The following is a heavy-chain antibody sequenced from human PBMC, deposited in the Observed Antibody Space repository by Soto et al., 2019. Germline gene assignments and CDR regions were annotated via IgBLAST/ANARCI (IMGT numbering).Heavy chain of an antibody. CDR3: ARQTTVVADY. J-gene: IGHJ4*02. V-gene: IGHV3-48*02. Sequence: GPLRPSGSASGFTFRSYSMNGVRQAPGKGLEWVSYISSSSSTIYYADSVKGRFTISRDNAKNSLYLQMNSLRDEDTDVYYCARQTTVVADYWGQGTLVTVYS. CDR1: GFTFRSYS. D-gene: IGHD2-15*01. CDR2: ISSSSSTI.